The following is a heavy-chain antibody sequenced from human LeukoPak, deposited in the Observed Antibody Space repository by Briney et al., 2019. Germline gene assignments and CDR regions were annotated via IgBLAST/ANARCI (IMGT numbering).Heavy chain of an antibody. CDR3: ARVPLQGYCSGGSCYGYYYYGMDV. CDR1: GFTFSSYW. CDR2: IKQDGSEK. V-gene: IGHV3-7*01. D-gene: IGHD2-15*01. Sequence: GGSLRLSCAASGFTFSSYWMSWVRQAPGKGLEWVANIKQDGSEKYYVDSVKGRFTISRDNAKNSLYLQMNSLRAEDTAVYYCARVPLQGYCSGGSCYGYYYYGMDVWGQGTTVTVSS. J-gene: IGHJ6*02.